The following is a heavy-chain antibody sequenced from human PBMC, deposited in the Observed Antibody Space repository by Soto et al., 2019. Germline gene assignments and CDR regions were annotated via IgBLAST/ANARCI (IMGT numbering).Heavy chain of an antibody. Sequence: GGSLRLSCGASGFVFSSYAMSWVRQAPGKGLEWVSAISGSGTTAYYADSVKGRFIFSRDNPKNTMYLQMNSLRAEDTAVYFCAKTTDGWFSAFEIWGQGTVVTV. D-gene: IGHD6-19*01. CDR3: AKTTDGWFSAFEI. CDR1: GFVFSSYA. CDR2: ISGSGTTA. J-gene: IGHJ3*02. V-gene: IGHV3-23*01.